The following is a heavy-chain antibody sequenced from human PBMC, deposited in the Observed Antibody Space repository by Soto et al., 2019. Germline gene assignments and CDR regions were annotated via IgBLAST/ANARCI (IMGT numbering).Heavy chain of an antibody. CDR1: GFSFSEAW. D-gene: IGHD3-10*01. Sequence: EVQMVESGGGLVKPGGSLRLSCAVSGFSFSEAWMNWVRQAPGKGLEWVGRIKSKAAGGAIDYAAPVKGRFTISRDDSKATLHLQINGLKTEDTAVYYCTTDGAFGGVVVAFHLWGLGTLLTVSS. CDR2: IKSKAAGGAI. J-gene: IGHJ3*01. CDR3: TTDGAFGGVVVAFHL. V-gene: IGHV3-15*07.